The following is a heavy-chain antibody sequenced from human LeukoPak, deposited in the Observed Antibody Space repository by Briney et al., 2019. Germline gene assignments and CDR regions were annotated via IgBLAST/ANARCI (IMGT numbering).Heavy chain of an antibody. CDR1: GLTFSSYA. J-gene: IGHJ3*02. CDR3: AKNGYCSSTSCYEDGAFDI. V-gene: IGHV3-23*01. Sequence: GGSLRLSCAASGLTFSSYAMSWVRQAPGKGLEWVSAISGSGGSTYYADSVKGRFTISRDNSKNTLYLQMNSLRAEDTAVYYCAKNGYCSSTSCYEDGAFDIWGQGTMVTVSS. D-gene: IGHD2-2*01. CDR2: ISGSGGST.